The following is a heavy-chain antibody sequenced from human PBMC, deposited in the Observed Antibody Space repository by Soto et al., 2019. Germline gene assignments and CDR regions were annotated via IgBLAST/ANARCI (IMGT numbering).Heavy chain of an antibody. CDR1: GFPFSIYA. J-gene: IGHJ4*02. CDR3: ATDPTDYYDSSGYDPHFDY. CDR2: ISYDGSNK. D-gene: IGHD3-22*01. V-gene: IGHV3-30-3*01. Sequence: GGSLRLSCAASGFPFSIYAMHWVRQSPGKGLEWVAVISYDGSNKYYADSVKGRFTISRDNSKNTLYLQMNSLRAEDTAVYYCATDPTDYYDSSGYDPHFDYWCQGTRVTVSS.